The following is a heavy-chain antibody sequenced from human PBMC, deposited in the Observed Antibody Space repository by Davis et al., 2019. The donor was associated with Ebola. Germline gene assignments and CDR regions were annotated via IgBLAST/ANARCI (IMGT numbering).Heavy chain of an antibody. CDR3: ARDSTTVTTWYYGMDV. J-gene: IGHJ6*02. CDR1: GFTFSSYG. D-gene: IGHD4-17*01. Sequence: PGGSLRLSCAASGFTFSSYGMHWVRQAPGKGLEWVAVIWYDGSNKYYADSVKGRFTISRDNYKNTLYLQMNSLRAEDTAVYYCARDSTTVTTWYYGMDVWGQGTTVTVSS. V-gene: IGHV3-33*01. CDR2: IWYDGSNK.